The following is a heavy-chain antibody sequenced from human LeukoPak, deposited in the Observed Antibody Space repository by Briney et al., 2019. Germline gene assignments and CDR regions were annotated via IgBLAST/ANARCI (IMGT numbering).Heavy chain of an antibody. CDR2: IYYSGST. V-gene: IGHV4-59*01. CDR3: ARDSDSSGAVGMGV. D-gene: IGHD3-22*01. J-gene: IGHJ6*02. Sequence: SETLSLTCTVSGVSISSYYWSWIRQPPGKGLEWIGYIYYSGSTNYNPSLKSRVTISVDTSKNQFSLKLSSVTAADTAVYYCARDSDSSGAVGMGVWGQGTTVTVSS. CDR1: GVSISSYY.